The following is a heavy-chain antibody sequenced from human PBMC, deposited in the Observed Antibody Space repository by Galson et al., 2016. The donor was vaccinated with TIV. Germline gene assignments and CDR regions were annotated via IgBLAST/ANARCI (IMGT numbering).Heavy chain of an antibody. J-gene: IGHJ4*02. CDR1: GGIFNSYA. D-gene: IGHD4-17*01. Sequence: SVKVSCKASGGIFNSYAISWVRQAPGQGLEWMGRIIAIFGTTNYAQKFQGRVTITADDSTRTAYMELSSLRFDDTAVYYCARGGSTVTRPFDYWGQGTLVTVSS. V-gene: IGHV1-69*13. CDR3: ARGGSTVTRPFDY. CDR2: IIAIFGTT.